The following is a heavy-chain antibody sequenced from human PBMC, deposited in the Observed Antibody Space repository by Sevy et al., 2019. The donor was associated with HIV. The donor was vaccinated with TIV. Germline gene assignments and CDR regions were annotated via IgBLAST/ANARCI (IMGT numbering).Heavy chain of an antibody. Sequence: GGSLRLSCAASGFTFSKYSMSWVRQPPGKGLEWVSTLSFGCGEINYADSVKGRFTISRVNSKSSVYLQMNNLRPKDTAVYYCAREGCTKPHDYWGQGTLVTVSS. CDR2: LSFGCGEI. CDR3: AREGCTKPHDY. J-gene: IGHJ4*02. CDR1: GFTFSKYS. D-gene: IGHD2-8*01. V-gene: IGHV3-23*01.